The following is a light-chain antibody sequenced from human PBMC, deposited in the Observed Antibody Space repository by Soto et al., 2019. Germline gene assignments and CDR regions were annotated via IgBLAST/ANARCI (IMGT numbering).Light chain of an antibody. V-gene: IGLV2-14*03. CDR2: DVS. CDR1: SSDVGGYNY. Sequence: QSALTQTASVSGSPGQSITISCTGTSSDVGGYNYVSWYQHHPGKAPKLIIYDVSNRPSGVSNRFSGSKSGNTASLTISGLQPEVEADYYCSSYTTSNTRQIVFGTGTKLTVL. CDR3: SSYTTSNTRQIV. J-gene: IGLJ1*01.